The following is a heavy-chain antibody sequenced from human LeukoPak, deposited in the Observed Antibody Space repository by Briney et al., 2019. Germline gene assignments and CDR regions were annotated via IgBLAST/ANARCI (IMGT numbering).Heavy chain of an antibody. J-gene: IGHJ3*02. V-gene: IGHV4-59*01. Sequence: NTSETLSLTCTVSGGSISSYYWSWIRQPPGKGLEWIGYIYYSGSTNYNPSLKSRVTISVDTSKNQFSLKLSSVTAADTAVYYCARRITIFAVYAFDIWGQGTMVTVSS. CDR2: IYYSGST. CDR3: ARRITIFAVYAFDI. CDR1: GGSISSYY. D-gene: IGHD3-3*01.